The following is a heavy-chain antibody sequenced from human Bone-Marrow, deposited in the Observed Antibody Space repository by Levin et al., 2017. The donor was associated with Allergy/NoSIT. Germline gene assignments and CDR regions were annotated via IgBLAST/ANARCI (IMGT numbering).Heavy chain of an antibody. Sequence: PTGGSLRLSCVASGITFSGHWMGWVRQAPGKGLEWVANMNQDGGEKYFVDSVKGRFTISRDNARNSLYLQMNSLRVEDTAVYYCARDYKGVFDYWGQGTLVTVSS. CDR3: ARDYKGVFDY. D-gene: IGHD3-10*01. CDR2: MNQDGGEK. J-gene: IGHJ4*02. CDR1: GITFSGHW. V-gene: IGHV3-7*01.